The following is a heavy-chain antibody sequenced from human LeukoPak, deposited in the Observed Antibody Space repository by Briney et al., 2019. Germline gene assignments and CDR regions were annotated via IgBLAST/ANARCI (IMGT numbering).Heavy chain of an antibody. CDR3: ASRMVPQDNFLDY. D-gene: IGHD3-10*01. V-gene: IGHV4-34*01. Sequence: KPSETLSLTCAVYGGSFSGYYWSWIHQPPGKGLEWIGEINHSGSTNYNPSLKSRVTISVDTSKNQFSLKLSSVTAADTAVYYCASRMVPQDNFLDYWGQGTLVTVSS. CDR2: INHSGST. J-gene: IGHJ4*02. CDR1: GGSFSGYY.